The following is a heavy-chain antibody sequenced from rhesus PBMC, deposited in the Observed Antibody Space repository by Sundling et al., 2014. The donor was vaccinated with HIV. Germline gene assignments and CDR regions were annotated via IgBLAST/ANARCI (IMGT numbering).Heavy chain of an antibody. Sequence: EVQLVESGGGLVQPGGSLRLSCAASEFTFSSYGMHWVRQAPGKGLEWVAVIWYDGSNKYYADSVKDRFTISRDNSKNTLYLQMNNLKLEDTAVYYCARAAAVVSATHGLDSWGQGVVVTVSS. V-gene: IGHV3-54*02. CDR1: EFTFSSYG. CDR2: IWYDGSNK. CDR3: ARAAAVVSATHGLDS. D-gene: IGHD2-39*02. J-gene: IGHJ6*01.